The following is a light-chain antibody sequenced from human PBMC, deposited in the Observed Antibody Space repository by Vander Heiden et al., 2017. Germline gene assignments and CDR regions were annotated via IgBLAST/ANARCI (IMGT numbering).Light chain of an antibody. CDR3: QSADSSGTWV. V-gene: IGLV3-25*03. CDR2: KDS. CDR1: ALPKQY. J-gene: IGLJ3*02. Sequence: SYDLPPPPSLSVSPGQTARITCSGDALPKQYAYWYQQKPGQAPVLVIYKDSERPSGIPERFSGSSSGTTVTLTISGVQAEDEADYYCQSADSSGTWVFGGGTKLTVL.